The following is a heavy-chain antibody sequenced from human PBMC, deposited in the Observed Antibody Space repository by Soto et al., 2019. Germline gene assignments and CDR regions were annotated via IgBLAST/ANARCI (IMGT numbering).Heavy chain of an antibody. CDR2: IYYSGST. J-gene: IGHJ6*02. Sequence: KPSETLSLTCTVSGGSISSGDYYWSWIRQPPGKGLEWIGYIYYSGSTYYNPSLKSRVTISVDTSKNQFSLKLSSVTAADTAVYYCARDFKGSYYYYGMDVWGQGTTVTVSS. CDR3: ARDFKGSYYYYGMDV. CDR1: GGSISSGDYY. V-gene: IGHV4-30-4*01.